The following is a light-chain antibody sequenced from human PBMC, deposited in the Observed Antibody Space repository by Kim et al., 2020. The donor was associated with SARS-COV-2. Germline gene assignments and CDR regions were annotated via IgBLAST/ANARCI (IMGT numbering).Light chain of an antibody. CDR1: QTITTS. CDR3: HQYETDSGT. V-gene: IGKV1-5*03. Sequence: DIQMTQSPSTLSASVGDRVTITCRASQTITTSLAWYQQKPGKAPRLLIYKASSLESGVPSRFRGSGSGTEFTLTISSLQPDDFATYYCHQYETDSGTFGQGTKVDIK. CDR2: KAS. J-gene: IGKJ1*01.